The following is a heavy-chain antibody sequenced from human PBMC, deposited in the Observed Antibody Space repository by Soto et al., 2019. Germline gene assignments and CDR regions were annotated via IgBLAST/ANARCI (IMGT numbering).Heavy chain of an antibody. CDR3: AKGPTIFGVVISYSFYYGLDV. CDR2: ISSSGAST. CDR1: RLTFSSYA. Sequence: TGGSLRLSCAASRLTFSSYAMSWVRQVPGKGLEWVSAISSSGASTYSADSVKGRFTISRDNSKNTLYLQMNSLRAEDTAVYYCAKGPTIFGVVISYSFYYGLDVWGQGTTVTVSS. J-gene: IGHJ6*02. V-gene: IGHV3-23*01. D-gene: IGHD3-3*01.